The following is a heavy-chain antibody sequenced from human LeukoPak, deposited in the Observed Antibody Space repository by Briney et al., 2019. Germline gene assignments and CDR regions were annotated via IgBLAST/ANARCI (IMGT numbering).Heavy chain of an antibody. J-gene: IGHJ6*03. D-gene: IGHD3-10*01. CDR2: IIPIFGTA. V-gene: IGHV1-69*05. Sequence: GASVKVSCKASGYTFTGYHMHWVRQAPGQGLEWMGWIIPIFGTANYAQKFQGRVTITTDESTSTAYMELSSLRSEDTAVYYCARVRGIITDYYYYYMDVWGKGTTVTVSS. CDR1: GYTFTGYH. CDR3: ARVRGIITDYYYYYMDV.